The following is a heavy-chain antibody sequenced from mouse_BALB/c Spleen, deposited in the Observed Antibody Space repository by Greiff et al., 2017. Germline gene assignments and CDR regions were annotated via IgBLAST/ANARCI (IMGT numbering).Heavy chain of an antibody. D-gene: IGHD4-1*01. J-gene: IGHJ2*01. V-gene: IGHV1S22*01. Sequence: LQQPGSELVRPGASVKLSCKASGYTFTSYWMHWVKQRHGQGLEWIGNIYPGSGSTNYDEKFKSKGTLTVDTSSSTAYMHLSSLTSEDSAVYYCTRESNWDGDYFDYWGQGTTLTVSS. CDR2: IYPGSGST. CDR1: GYTFTSYW. CDR3: TRESNWDGDYFDY.